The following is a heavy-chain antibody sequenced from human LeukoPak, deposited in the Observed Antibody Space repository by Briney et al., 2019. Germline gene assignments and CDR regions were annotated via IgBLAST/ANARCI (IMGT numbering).Heavy chain of an antibody. J-gene: IGHJ3*01. CDR1: GFAFNSYA. Sequence: GGSLRLSCTASGFAFNSYALHWVRQAPGKGLEWVALVSYDGANTYYADSMKGRFTISRDNSKNTLYLQMSSLRAEDTAVYYCVRDDGDDYLWGSHGAFDFWGQGAMVTVSS. V-gene: IGHV3-30-3*01. CDR3: VRDDGDDYLWGSHGAFDF. CDR2: VSYDGANT. D-gene: IGHD3-16*01.